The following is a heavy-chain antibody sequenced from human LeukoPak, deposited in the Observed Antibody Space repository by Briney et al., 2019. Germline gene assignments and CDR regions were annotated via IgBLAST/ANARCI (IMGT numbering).Heavy chain of an antibody. Sequence: PSETLSLTCNVSGGPICSSSHYWGWVPQPPGQGLEWIGTIYYSGSTYYNPSLKSRVTISVDTSKNQFSLKLSSVTAADTAVYYCARYVLSVAGTSLWGQGTLVTVSS. CDR3: ARYVLSVAGTSL. J-gene: IGHJ4*02. D-gene: IGHD6-19*01. CDR2: IYYSGST. CDR1: GGPICSSSHY. V-gene: IGHV4-39*01.